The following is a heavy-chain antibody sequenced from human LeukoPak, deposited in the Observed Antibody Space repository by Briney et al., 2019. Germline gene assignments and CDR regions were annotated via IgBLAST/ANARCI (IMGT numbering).Heavy chain of an antibody. CDR1: GFTFSSYS. V-gene: IGHV3-21*04. D-gene: IGHD3-22*01. J-gene: IGHJ4*02. Sequence: GGSLRLSCAASGFTFSSYSMNWVRQAPGKGLEWVSSISSSSSYIYYADSVKGRFTISRDNSKNTLYLQMNSLRAEDTAVYYCAKAPYYYDSSGYYYRGALDYWGQGTLVTVSS. CDR3: AKAPYYYDSSGYYYRGALDY. CDR2: ISSSSSYI.